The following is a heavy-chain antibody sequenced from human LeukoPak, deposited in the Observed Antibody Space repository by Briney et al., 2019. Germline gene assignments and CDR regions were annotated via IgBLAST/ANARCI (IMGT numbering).Heavy chain of an antibody. CDR3: AKDDAWLQYGN. J-gene: IGHJ4*02. CDR1: GFIFSNYG. D-gene: IGHD5-24*01. CDR2: ISPNGVIT. V-gene: IGHV3-23*01. Sequence: GGSLRLSCEASGFIFSNYGMNWVRQAPGKGLEWVSGISPNGVITYYADSVKGRFTISRDNSKGTVYLQMNSLRPEDTAVYYCAKDDAWLQYGNWGRGTLVTVSS.